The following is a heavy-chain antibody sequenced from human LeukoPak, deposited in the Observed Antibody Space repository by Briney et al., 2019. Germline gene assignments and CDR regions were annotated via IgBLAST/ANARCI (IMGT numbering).Heavy chain of an antibody. V-gene: IGHV3-53*01. J-gene: IGHJ4*02. D-gene: IGHD1-1*01. Sequence: GGSLRLSCAASGFSFSSIYMNWVRQAPGKGREWVSVIYSDGTTYYADSVKGRFTISRDDSKNALYLHMNSLRAEDTAVYYCARAPNWRFDHWGQGTLVTVSS. CDR1: GFSFSSIY. CDR2: IYSDGTT. CDR3: ARAPNWRFDH.